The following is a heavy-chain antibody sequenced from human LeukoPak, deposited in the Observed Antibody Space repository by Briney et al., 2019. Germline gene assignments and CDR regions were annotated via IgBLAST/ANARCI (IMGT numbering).Heavy chain of an antibody. CDR2: IKSKSERGTT. CDR3: TSSLYCSTSSCYTLAN. Sequence: GGSLRLSCAASGFTFSNGWMSWVRQAPGKGLEWVGRIKSKSERGTTDYAAPVKERFTISRDGSTNTVYLHMNSLKTEHTTVYCCTSSLYCSTSSCYTLANWGQGTLVAV. D-gene: IGHD2-2*02. CDR1: GFTFSNGW. J-gene: IGHJ4*02. V-gene: IGHV3-15*01.